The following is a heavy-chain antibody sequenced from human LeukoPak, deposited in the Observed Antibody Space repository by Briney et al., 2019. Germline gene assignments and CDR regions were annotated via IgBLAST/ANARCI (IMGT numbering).Heavy chain of an antibody. V-gene: IGHV3-21*01. CDR2: ISGNSGYT. CDR1: GFTFSSYW. D-gene: IGHD4-23*01. Sequence: GGSLRLSCAASGFTFSSYWMHWVRQAPGKGLEWVSYISGNSGYTNYADSVKGRFTISRDNAKNSLFLHMNSLRPEDTALYYCATTNDIGNYYFDFWGQGSLVPVSS. CDR3: ATTNDIGNYYFDF. J-gene: IGHJ4*02.